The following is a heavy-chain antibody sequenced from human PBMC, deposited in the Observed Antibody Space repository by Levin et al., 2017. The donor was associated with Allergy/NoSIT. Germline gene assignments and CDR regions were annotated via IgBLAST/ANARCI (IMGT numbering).Heavy chain of an antibody. CDR2: IDGSGNTA. D-gene: IGHD6-25*01. Sequence: PGGSLRLSCAASGFSFSNYAMKWVRQAPGKGLEWVSAIDGSGNTAYYADSVKGRFTISRDNSENSLYLQMSSLRAEDTALYYCAKGPEASYTSGGPGYFHGWGRGTLVTVSS. CDR3: AKGPEASYTSGGPGYFHG. CDR1: GFSFSNYA. V-gene: IGHV3-23*05. J-gene: IGHJ2*01.